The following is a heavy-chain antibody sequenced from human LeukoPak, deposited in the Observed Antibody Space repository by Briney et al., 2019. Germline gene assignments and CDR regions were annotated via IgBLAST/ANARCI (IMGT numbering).Heavy chain of an antibody. CDR3: AIHPWTSGSYSWFDP. V-gene: IGHV1-18*01. D-gene: IGHD1-26*01. CDR2: ISAYNGKK. Sequence: ASVKVSCKASGYTFTSYGISGGRRAPGQGLEWMGWISAYNGKKNYAQKLQGRVTNTTYTSTSTAYMELRSLRSDDTAVYYCAIHPWTSGSYSWFDPWGQGTLVTVSS. CDR1: GYTFTSYG. J-gene: IGHJ5*02.